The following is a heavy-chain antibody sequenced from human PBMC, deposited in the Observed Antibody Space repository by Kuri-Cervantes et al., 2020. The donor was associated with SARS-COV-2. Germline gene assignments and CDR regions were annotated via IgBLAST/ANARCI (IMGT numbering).Heavy chain of an antibody. CDR3: ARCIAAAGTYYYYGMDV. CDR2: ITGGGGNT. CDR1: GFTFSNYA. Sequence: GESLKISCAASGFTFSNYAMTWVRQAPGKGLDWVSTITGGGGNTYYADSVKGRFTISRDNSKNTLYLQMNSLRAEDTAVYYCARCIAAAGTYYYYGMDVWGQGTTVTVSS. V-gene: IGHV3-23*01. D-gene: IGHD6-13*01. J-gene: IGHJ6*02.